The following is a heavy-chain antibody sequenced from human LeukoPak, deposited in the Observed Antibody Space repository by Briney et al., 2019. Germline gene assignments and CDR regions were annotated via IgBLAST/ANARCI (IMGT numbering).Heavy chain of an antibody. CDR1: GGSFSGYY. V-gene: IGHV4-34*01. CDR2: INHSGST. D-gene: IGHD3-10*01. CDR3: AGGYGSADC. Sequence: SETLSLTCAVYGGSFSGYYWSWIRQPPGKGLEWIGEINHSGSTNYNPSLKSRVTISVDTSKNQFSLKLSSVTAADTAVYYCAGGYGSADCWGQGTLVTVSS. J-gene: IGHJ4*02.